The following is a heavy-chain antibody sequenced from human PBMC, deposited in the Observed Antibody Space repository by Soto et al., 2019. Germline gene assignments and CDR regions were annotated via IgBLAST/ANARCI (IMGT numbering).Heavy chain of an antibody. J-gene: IGHJ4*02. Sequence: HPGGSLRLSCAASGYTFSSYGMHWVRQAPGKGLEWVAGFRTGADDGTTYYADSVKGRFTISRDISKNTLFLQMNSLRAEDTAIYYCAKKVNSGPGSQYFDYWGQGTLVTVSS. D-gene: IGHD3-10*01. CDR1: GYTFSSYG. CDR3: AKKVNSGPGSQYFDY. V-gene: IGHV3-33*06. CDR2: FRTGADDGTT.